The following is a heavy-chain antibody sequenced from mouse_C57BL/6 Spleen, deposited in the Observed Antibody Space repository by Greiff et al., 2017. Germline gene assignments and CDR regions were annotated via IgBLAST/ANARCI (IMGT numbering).Heavy chain of an antibody. D-gene: IGHD1-1*01. CDR2: ISSGSSTI. CDR1: GFTFSDYG. J-gene: IGHJ2*01. Sequence: EVNLVESGGGLVKPGGSLKLSCAASGFTFSDYGMHWVRQAPEKGLEWVAYISSGSSTIYYADTVKGRFTISRDNAKNTLFLQMTSLRSEDTAMYYCASHYYGSSYPFDYWGQGTTLTVSS. V-gene: IGHV5-17*01. CDR3: ASHYYGSSYPFDY.